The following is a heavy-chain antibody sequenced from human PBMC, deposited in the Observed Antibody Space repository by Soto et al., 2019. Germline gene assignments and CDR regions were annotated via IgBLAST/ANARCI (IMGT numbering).Heavy chain of an antibody. V-gene: IGHV2-5*01. J-gene: IGHJ5*02. CDR3: AHSPYDFYSASAYFDP. CDR2: IYWNDDE. Sequence: KESGPTLVKPTETLTLTCTFSGFSLSTSGEGVGWIRQPPGKALEWLAIIYWNDDERYSPSLSSRLTITKASSENQVVLTLTNMDPVDTATYYCAHSPYDFYSASAYFDPWGQGTLVTVSS. D-gene: IGHD3-3*01. CDR1: GFSLSTSGEG.